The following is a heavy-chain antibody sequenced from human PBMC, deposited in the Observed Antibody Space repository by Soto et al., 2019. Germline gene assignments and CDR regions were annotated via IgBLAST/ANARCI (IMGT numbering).Heavy chain of an antibody. J-gene: IGHJ4*02. CDR1: DGPFSADY. D-gene: IGHD4-17*01. V-gene: IGHV4-34*01. Sequence: QVQLQQWGAGLLKPSETLSLTCAVYDGPFSADYWSWIRQPPGKGLEWIGEINHSGTINYNPSLKSRVSMSRDMSRKQFSLKLSSVTAADTAVYYCARGDYLYYFDYWGQGTLVTVSS. CDR2: INHSGTI. CDR3: ARGDYLYYFDY.